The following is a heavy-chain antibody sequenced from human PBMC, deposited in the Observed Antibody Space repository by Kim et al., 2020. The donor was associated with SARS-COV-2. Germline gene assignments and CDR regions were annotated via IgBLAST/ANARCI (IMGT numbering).Heavy chain of an antibody. D-gene: IGHD2-2*01. CDR2: INHSGST. CDR1: GGSFSGYY. CDR3: ARGPFSEVVVPAANVLLLLRRSFDY. J-gene: IGHJ4*02. V-gene: IGHV4-34*01. Sequence: SETLSLTCAVYGGSFSGYYWSWIRQPPGKGLEWIGEINHSGSTNYNPSLKSRVTISVDTSKNQFSLKLSSVTAADTAVYYCARGPFSEVVVPAANVLLLLRRSFDYWGQGTLVTVSS.